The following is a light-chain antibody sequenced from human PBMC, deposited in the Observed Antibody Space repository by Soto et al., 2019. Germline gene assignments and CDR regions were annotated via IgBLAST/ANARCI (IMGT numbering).Light chain of an antibody. CDR3: QHFKSFPIT. V-gene: IGKV3-15*01. CDR2: GAS. CDR1: QSVSIN. Sequence: ETVMTQSPAILSVSPGERVTLSCRASQSVSINLAWYQQKPGQSPRLLIYGASTRATGIPARFSGSGSGTDFTLSISRLEPEDFATYYCQHFKSFPITFGQGTRLEIK. J-gene: IGKJ5*01.